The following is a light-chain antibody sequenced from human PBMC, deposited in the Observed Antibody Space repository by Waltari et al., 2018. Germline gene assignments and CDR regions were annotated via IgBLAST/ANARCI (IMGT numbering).Light chain of an antibody. Sequence: EIVLTRSPATLSLSPGDTATLSCRASQNVDSYFAWYQQKPGQPPRLLIYHASYRASGVPARFSGGGSGTDFTLTISGLEPEDFAVYYCQQRSNWPLTFGPGTKVDIK. J-gene: IGKJ3*01. V-gene: IGKV3-11*01. CDR2: HAS. CDR1: QNVDSY. CDR3: QQRSNWPLT.